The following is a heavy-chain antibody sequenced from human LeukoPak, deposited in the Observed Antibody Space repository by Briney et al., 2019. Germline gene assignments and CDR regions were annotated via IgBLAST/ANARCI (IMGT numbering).Heavy chain of an antibody. CDR2: ISGRDDNT. CDR1: GFTFSSYE. J-gene: IGHJ4*02. Sequence: GGSLRLSCAASGFTFSSYEMNWVRQAPGKGLEWVSAISGRDDNTFYADSVKGRFTISRDNSKNTLFVQMNSLRAEDTAVYYCAKRSGYGGNSNHFDYWGQGTPVTVSS. V-gene: IGHV3-23*01. D-gene: IGHD4-23*01. CDR3: AKRSGYGGNSNHFDY.